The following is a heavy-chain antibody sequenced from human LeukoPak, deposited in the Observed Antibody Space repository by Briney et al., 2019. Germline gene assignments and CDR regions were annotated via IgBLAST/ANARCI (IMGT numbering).Heavy chain of an antibody. CDR3: ARVTGYMIEDYFDY. CDR2: IYYSGST. D-gene: IGHD3-22*01. Sequence: SETLSLTCNVSGVSIRSGSYYWSWIRQPAGKGLEWIGRIYYSGSTNYNPSLKSRVTISVKTSKNQFSLKLSSVTAADTAVYYCARVTGYMIEDYFDYWGQGTLVTVSS. J-gene: IGHJ4*02. CDR1: GVSIRSGSYY. V-gene: IGHV4-61*10.